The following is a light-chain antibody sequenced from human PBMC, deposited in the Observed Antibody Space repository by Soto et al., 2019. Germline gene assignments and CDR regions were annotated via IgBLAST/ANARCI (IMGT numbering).Light chain of an antibody. Sequence: DIQMTQSPSTLSASVGDRVTITCRASQSISSWLVWYQQKPGKAPKLLIYKASSLERGIPSRFSGSGSGTEFTLTISRLQPDDFATYYCQQYNSFPTFGQGTKVEIK. V-gene: IGKV1-5*03. CDR2: KAS. CDR1: QSISSW. CDR3: QQYNSFPT. J-gene: IGKJ1*01.